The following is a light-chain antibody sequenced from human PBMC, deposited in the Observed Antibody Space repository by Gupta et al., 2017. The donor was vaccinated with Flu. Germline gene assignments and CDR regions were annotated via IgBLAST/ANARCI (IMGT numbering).Light chain of an antibody. CDR1: QDIRTW. CDR3: QQYNSFPLT. V-gene: IGKV1D-16*01. Sequence: IQMTQSPSSLSASVGDRVTITCRASQDIRTWLAWYQQKPKRAPKPLIYAASNLQSGVPSRFSGGGSGTDFTLTISSLQPEDFATSYCQQYNSFPLTFGGGTKVEIQ. J-gene: IGKJ4*01. CDR2: AAS.